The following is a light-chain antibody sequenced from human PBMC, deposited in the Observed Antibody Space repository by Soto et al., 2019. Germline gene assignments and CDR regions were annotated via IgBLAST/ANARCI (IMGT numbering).Light chain of an antibody. CDR3: CSYAGGYTYL. V-gene: IGLV2-11*01. J-gene: IGLJ1*01. CDR1: GNDVGAYNY. CDR2: DVA. Sequence: QSALAQPLSVSGSPGQSVTISCTGTGNDVGAYNYVSWYQQHAVRPPKLMIYDVARWPSGVPDRFSGSKSGNTASLTISWLQAEDEADYFCCSYAGGYTYLFGTGTKVTVL.